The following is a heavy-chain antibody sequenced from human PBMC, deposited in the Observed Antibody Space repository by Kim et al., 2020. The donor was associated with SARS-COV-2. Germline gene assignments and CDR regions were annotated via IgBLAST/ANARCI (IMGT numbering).Heavy chain of an antibody. J-gene: IGHJ4*02. D-gene: IGHD3-22*01. CDR3: ARLKSGLYYYDSSGYYFDY. Sequence: SETLSLTCTVSGGSISSGGYYWSWIRQHPGKGLEWIGYIYYSGSTSYNPSLKSRVTISVDTSKNQISLKLRSVTAADTAVYYCARLKSGLYYYDSSGYYFDYWGQGTLVTVSS. CDR2: IYYSGST. CDR1: GGSISSGGYY. V-gene: IGHV4-31*03.